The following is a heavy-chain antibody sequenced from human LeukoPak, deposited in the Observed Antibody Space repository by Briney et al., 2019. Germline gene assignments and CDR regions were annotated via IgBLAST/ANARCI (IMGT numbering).Heavy chain of an antibody. J-gene: IGHJ5*02. D-gene: IGHD3-10*01. CDR1: GGSISSYY. CDR3: ARRPVRFGELPPGWFDP. V-gene: IGHV4-59*12. CDR2: IYYSGRT. Sequence: SETLSLTCTVAGGSISSYYWSWIRQPPGKGLEWIGYIYYSGRTNYNPSLKGRVTISVDTSKNQFSLKLSSVTAADTAVYYCARRPVRFGELPPGWFDPWGQGTLVTVSS.